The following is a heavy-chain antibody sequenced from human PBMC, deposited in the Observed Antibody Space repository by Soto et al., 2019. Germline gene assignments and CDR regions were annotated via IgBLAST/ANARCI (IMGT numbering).Heavy chain of an antibody. CDR3: GRGNDFCSGYPGDDY. CDR2: ISAYNGNT. V-gene: IGHV1-18*01. D-gene: IGHD3-3*01. Sequence: ASVKVSCKASGYTFTSYGISWVRQAPGQGLEWMGWISAYNGNTNYAQKLQGRVTMTTDTSTSTAYMELRSLRSDDTAVYYCGRGNDFCSGYPGDDYWGQGTLVTVSS. J-gene: IGHJ4*02. CDR1: GYTFTSYG.